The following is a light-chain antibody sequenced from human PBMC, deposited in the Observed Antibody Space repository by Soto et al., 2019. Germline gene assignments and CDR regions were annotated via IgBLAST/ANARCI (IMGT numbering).Light chain of an antibody. CDR2: EVS. V-gene: IGLV2-14*01. J-gene: IGLJ2*01. CDR3: SSFSSITREV. Sequence: QSALTQPASVSGSPGQSITISCTGSSSDVGCYCYGSWYQQHPGKTPIVMIYEVSNRPSGVSHRFSGSKSGNTASLTISGLQTEYEADYHCSSFSSITREVFGGGTQVTVL. CDR1: SSDVGCYCY.